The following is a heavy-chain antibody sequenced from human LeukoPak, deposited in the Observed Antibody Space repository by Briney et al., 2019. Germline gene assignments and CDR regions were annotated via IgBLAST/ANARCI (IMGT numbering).Heavy chain of an antibody. CDR2: LIGSGGGT. J-gene: IGHJ6*04. CDR3: ARVRYGELDV. V-gene: IGHV3-23*01. CDR1: GFSLNNYA. D-gene: IGHD4-17*01. Sequence: GGSQRLSRAPSGFSLNNYAMRWVPPAPGKGLAWISSLIGSGGGTHYAHFLKGPFTISRDDSKNTLYLLMNSLRAEDTSVYYSARVRYGELDVWRKETRVSVSS.